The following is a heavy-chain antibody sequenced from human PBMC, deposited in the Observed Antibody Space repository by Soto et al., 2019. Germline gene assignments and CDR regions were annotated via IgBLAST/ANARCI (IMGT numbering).Heavy chain of an antibody. J-gene: IGHJ3*02. CDR3: ALYCSGGSCYRSDAFDI. CDR2: IIPILGIA. Sequence: QVQLVQSGAEVKKPGSSVKVSCKASGGTFSSYTISWVRQAPGQGLEWMGRIIPILGIANYAQKFQGRVTITADKSTSTAYMELSSLSSEDTAVYYCALYCSGGSCYRSDAFDIWGQGTMVTVSS. D-gene: IGHD2-15*01. CDR1: GGTFSSYT. V-gene: IGHV1-69*02.